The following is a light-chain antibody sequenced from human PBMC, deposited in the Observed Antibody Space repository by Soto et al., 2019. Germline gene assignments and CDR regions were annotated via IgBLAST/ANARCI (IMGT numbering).Light chain of an antibody. CDR3: QQYGDSPPWT. J-gene: IGKJ1*01. V-gene: IGKV3-20*01. CDR1: QSLSNSE. Sequence: EIVLTQSPGTLSLSPGERATLSCRASQSLSNSELAWYQQKPGQAPRLLIYDVFTRAAGIPARFSGSGSGTDFTLTISRLEPEDFAVYYCQQYGDSPPWTFGQGTKVDI. CDR2: DVF.